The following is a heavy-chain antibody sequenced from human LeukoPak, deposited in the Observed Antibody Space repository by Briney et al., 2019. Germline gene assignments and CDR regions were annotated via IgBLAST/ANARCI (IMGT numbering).Heavy chain of an antibody. Sequence: SETLSLTCTVSGGSISSYYWSWLRQPPGKGLEWIRYIYYSGSTNYNPSLKSRVTISVDTSKNQFSLKLSYVTAADTAVYYCARDGAYDSSSYYRFSYAFDIWGQGTMVTVSS. CDR1: GGSISSYY. CDR2: IYYSGST. CDR3: ARDGAYDSSSYYRFSYAFDI. J-gene: IGHJ3*02. V-gene: IGHV4-59*01. D-gene: IGHD3-22*01.